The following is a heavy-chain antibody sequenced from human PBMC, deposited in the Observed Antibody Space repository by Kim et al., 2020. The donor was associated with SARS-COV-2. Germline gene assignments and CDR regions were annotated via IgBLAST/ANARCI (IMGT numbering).Heavy chain of an antibody. CDR2: ISYDGSNK. CDR1: GFTFSSYA. V-gene: IGHV3-30*04. J-gene: IGHJ4*02. CDR3: ARDFASSGYYRFPYDY. D-gene: IGHD3-22*01. Sequence: GGSLRLSCAASGFTFSSYAMHWVRQAPGKGLEWVAVISYDGSNKYYADSVKGRFTISRDNSKYTLYLQMNSLRAEDTAVYYCARDFASSGYYRFPYDYWGQGTLVTVTA.